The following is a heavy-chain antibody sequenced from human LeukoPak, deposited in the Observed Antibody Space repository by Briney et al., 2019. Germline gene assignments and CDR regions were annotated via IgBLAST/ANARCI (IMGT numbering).Heavy chain of an antibody. V-gene: IGHV3-7*03. Sequence: GGSLRLSCAASGFTFSSYWMTWARQVPGKGLEWVANINKDGSERNYADSLKGRFTISRDNAMSSLFLQMNSLRAEDTAVYYCAKGGYYEEYFDYWGQGTLVTVSS. CDR3: AKGGYYEEYFDY. J-gene: IGHJ4*02. CDR2: INKDGSER. CDR1: GFTFSSYW. D-gene: IGHD3-22*01.